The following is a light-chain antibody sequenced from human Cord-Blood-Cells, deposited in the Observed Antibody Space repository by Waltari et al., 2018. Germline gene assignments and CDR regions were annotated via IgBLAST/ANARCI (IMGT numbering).Light chain of an antibody. CDR1: SSDVGGYNY. Sequence: QSALTQPPSASGSPGQSVTISCTGTSSDVGGYNYVSWYQQHPGKAPKLMIYEVSKRPSGVPDLFSGSKSGNTASLTVSGLQAEDEADYYCSSYAGSNNFDVFGTGTKVTVL. V-gene: IGLV2-8*01. CDR2: EVS. J-gene: IGLJ1*01. CDR3: SSYAGSNNFDV.